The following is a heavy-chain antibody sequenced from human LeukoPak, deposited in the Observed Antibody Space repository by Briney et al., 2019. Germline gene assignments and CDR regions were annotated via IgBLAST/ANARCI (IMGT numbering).Heavy chain of an antibody. Sequence: GASVKVSCKASGYTFTGYYMHWVRQAPGQGLEWMGWINPNSGGTNYAQKFQGRVTMTRDTSISTAYMELSRLRSDDTAVYYCARDHYCSGTSCYYRFDYWGQGTLVTVSS. V-gene: IGHV1-2*02. CDR2: INPNSGGT. CDR3: ARDHYCSGTSCYYRFDY. D-gene: IGHD2-2*01. CDR1: GYTFTGYY. J-gene: IGHJ4*02.